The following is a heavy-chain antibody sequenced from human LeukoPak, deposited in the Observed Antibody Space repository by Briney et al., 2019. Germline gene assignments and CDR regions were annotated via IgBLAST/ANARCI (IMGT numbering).Heavy chain of an antibody. V-gene: IGHV3-23*01. D-gene: IGHD2-2*01. CDR1: GFTFSSYA. CDR2: ISGSGGST. Sequence: GGSLRLSCAASGFTFSSYAMSWVRQAPGKGLEWVSAISGSGGSTYYADSAKGRFTISRDNSKNTLYLQMNSLRAEDTAVYYCAKARYIVVVPAAKNWFDPWGQGTLVTVSS. J-gene: IGHJ5*02. CDR3: AKARYIVVVPAAKNWFDP.